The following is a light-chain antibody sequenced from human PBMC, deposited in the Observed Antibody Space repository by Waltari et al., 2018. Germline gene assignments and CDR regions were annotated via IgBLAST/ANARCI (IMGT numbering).Light chain of an antibody. CDR3: QQYDNFPYT. Sequence: DIQMTQSPSSLAASVGDRVTITCQASQDIRNYLNWYQQKPGKAPKFLIYDASNLETGVPSRFSGSRSGTEFTLTISSLQPEDIATYYCQQYDNFPYTFGQGTKLEIK. CDR1: QDIRNY. J-gene: IGKJ2*01. CDR2: DAS. V-gene: IGKV1-33*01.